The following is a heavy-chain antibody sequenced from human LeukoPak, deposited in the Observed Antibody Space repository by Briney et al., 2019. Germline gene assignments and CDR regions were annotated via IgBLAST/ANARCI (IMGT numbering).Heavy chain of an antibody. CDR1: GGSFSDYY. V-gene: IGHV4-34*01. CDR3: ARAVLGIAVAGYYFDY. CDR2: INHSGST. J-gene: IGHJ4*02. Sequence: SETLSLTCAVYGGSFSDYYWSWIRQPPEKGLEWIGEINHSGSTNYNPSLKSRVTISVDTSKNQFSLKVSSVTAADTAVYYCARAVLGIAVAGYYFDYWGQGTLVTVSS. D-gene: IGHD6-19*01.